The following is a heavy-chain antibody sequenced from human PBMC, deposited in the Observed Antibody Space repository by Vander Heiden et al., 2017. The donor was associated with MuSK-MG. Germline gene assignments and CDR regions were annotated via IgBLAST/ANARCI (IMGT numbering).Heavy chain of an antibody. J-gene: IGHJ4*02. CDR3: ARDLPGCDFWRGSAPFDH. D-gene: IGHD3-3*01. Sequence: QVDLVQSGPEVRKHGAAVRVACKASGTHLRPNFIRWLTQALEQGLERVGGILPFLGTTNAARKFQGRVAFSADELTNPVYIDLTFLTSDDTAIYFCARDLPGCDFWRGSAPFDHCGQGTQVTVSS. CDR2: ILPFLGTT. CDR1: GTHLRPNF. V-gene: IGHV1-69*11.